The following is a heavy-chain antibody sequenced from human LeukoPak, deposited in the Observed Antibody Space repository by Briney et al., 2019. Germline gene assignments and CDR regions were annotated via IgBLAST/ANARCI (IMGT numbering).Heavy chain of an antibody. CDR3: ARGNYYDSSGYYHPIDY. J-gene: IGHJ4*02. D-gene: IGHD3-22*01. V-gene: IGHV4-34*01. Sequence: SETLSLTCAVYGGSFSGYYWSWIRQPPGKGLEWIGEINHSGSTNYNPSLKSRVTISVDTSKNQFSLKLSSVTAADTAVYYCARGNYYDSSGYYHPIDYWGQGTLVTVSS. CDR1: GGSFSGYY. CDR2: INHSGST.